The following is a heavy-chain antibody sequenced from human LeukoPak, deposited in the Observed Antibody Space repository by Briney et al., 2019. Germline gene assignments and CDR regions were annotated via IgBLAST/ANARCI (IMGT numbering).Heavy chain of an antibody. Sequence: SVKVSCKTSGGTFNNSAISWVRQAPGQGLEWLGGIMPLFGTAGYAQKFQGRVTITRDTSTSTVYMELSSLRSEDTAVYYCARPMVRGVIPNYPPFYWGQGTLVTVSS. CDR2: IMPLFGTA. CDR1: GGTFNNSA. V-gene: IGHV1-69*05. CDR3: ARPMVRGVIPNYPPFY. D-gene: IGHD3-10*01. J-gene: IGHJ4*02.